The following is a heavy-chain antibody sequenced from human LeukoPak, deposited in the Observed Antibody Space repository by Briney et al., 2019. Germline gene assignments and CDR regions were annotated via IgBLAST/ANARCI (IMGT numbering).Heavy chain of an antibody. D-gene: IGHD3-22*01. Sequence: GGSLRLSCAASGFTFSKYWMTWVRQAPGKGLEWVANIRGDGSVKYFLDSVKGRFTISRDNVKNSLSLEMNNLRAEDTAVYYCSRDANYYDSSRHYFDAFDIWGQGTMVTVSS. CDR2: IRGDGSVK. J-gene: IGHJ3*02. CDR1: GFTFSKYW. V-gene: IGHV3-7*01. CDR3: SRDANYYDSSRHYFDAFDI.